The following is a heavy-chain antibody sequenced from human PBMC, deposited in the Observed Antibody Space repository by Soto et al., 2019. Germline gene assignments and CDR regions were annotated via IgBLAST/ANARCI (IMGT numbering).Heavy chain of an antibody. CDR1: GGTFSSYA. CDR3: XXXXXXXXXXXXXXX. V-gene: IGHV1-69*01. CDR2: IIPIFGTA. Sequence: QVQLVQSGAEVKKPGSSVKVSCKASGGTFSSYAISWVRXXXXXXXXXMGGIIPIFGTANYAQKFQGRVTITADESTSTAXXXLXXXXXXXXXXXXXXXXXXXXXXXXXXXXXGQGTTVTVSS. J-gene: IGHJ6*02.